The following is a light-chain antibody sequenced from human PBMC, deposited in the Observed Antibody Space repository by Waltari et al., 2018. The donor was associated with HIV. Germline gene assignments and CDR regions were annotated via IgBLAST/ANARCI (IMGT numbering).Light chain of an antibody. V-gene: IGKV3-15*01. Sequence: EVVVTQAPAALSVVPGKGGTLALTTSQDVGINVAWYRQKPGQCPRLLIYGASTRATGVPVKFGGSGSGTEFNLTIASLQADDSAVYYCQHYDNWSRTFGPGTTVEIK. CDR2: GAS. CDR3: QHYDNWSRT. J-gene: IGKJ1*01. CDR1: QDVGIN.